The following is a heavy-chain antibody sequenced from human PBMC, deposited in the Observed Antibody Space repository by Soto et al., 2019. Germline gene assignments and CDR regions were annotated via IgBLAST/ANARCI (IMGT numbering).Heavy chain of an antibody. D-gene: IGHD3-3*01. CDR1: GGSISSSSYY. CDR3: ARQIVETSEWLFSLDYYYYMDV. V-gene: IGHV4-39*01. Sequence: SETLSLTCTVSGGSISSSSYYWGWIRQPPGKGLEWIGSIYYSGSTYYNPSLESRVTISVDTSKTQFSLKLSSVTAADTAVYYCARQIVETSEWLFSLDYYYYMDVWGKGTTVTVSS. J-gene: IGHJ6*03. CDR2: IYYSGST.